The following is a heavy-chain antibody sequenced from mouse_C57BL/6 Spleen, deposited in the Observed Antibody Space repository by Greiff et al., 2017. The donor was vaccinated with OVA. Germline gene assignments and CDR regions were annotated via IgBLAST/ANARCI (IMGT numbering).Heavy chain of an antibody. V-gene: IGHV3-6*01. J-gene: IGHJ2*01. D-gene: IGHD2-4*01. CDR1: GYSITSGYY. CDR3: ARVDYGLDY. Sequence: EVKLVESGPGLVKPSQSLSLTCSVTGYSITSGYYWNWIRQFPGNQLEWMGYISYDGSNNYNPSLKNRISITRDTSKNQFFLKLNSVTTEDTATYYCARVDYGLDYWGQGTTLTVSS. CDR2: ISYDGSN.